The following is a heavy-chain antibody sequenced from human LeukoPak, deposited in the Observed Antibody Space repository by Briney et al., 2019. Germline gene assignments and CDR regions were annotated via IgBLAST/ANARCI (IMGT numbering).Heavy chain of an antibody. CDR1: GFTFSSYA. CDR3: ASIPRLGRDYSR. Sequence: PGGSLRLSCAASGFTFSSYAMHWVRQAPGKGLEWVAVISYDGSNKYYADSVKGRFTISRDNSKNTLYLQMNSLRAEDTAVYYCASIPRLGRDYSRWGQGTLVTVSS. J-gene: IGHJ4*02. V-gene: IGHV3-30-3*01. D-gene: IGHD2-15*01. CDR2: ISYDGSNK.